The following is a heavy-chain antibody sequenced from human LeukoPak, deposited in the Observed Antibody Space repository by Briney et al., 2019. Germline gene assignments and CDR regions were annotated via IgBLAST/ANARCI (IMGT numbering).Heavy chain of an antibody. Sequence: ASVKVSCKAPGGSFNNYAISWVRQAPGHGLEWMGRFITFSGTSDYAHKFQARVSISMDESTAYMELSSLRPEDTAVYYCARIEDSTHGLLDYWGQGTLVTVSS. CDR2: FITFSGTS. J-gene: IGHJ4*02. CDR3: ARIEDSTHGLLDY. CDR1: GGSFNNYA. V-gene: IGHV1-69*05. D-gene: IGHD5-12*01.